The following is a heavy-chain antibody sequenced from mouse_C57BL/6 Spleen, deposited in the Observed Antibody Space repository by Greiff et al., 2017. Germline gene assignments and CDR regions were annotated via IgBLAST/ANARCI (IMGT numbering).Heavy chain of an antibody. J-gene: IGHJ2*01. D-gene: IGHD1-1*01. CDR3: ARFHYALDY. Sequence: VQLQQPGAELVMPGASVKLSCKASGYTFTSYWMHWVKQRPGQGLEWIGEIDPSDSYTNYNQKFKGKSTLTVDKSSSTAYMQLSSLTSEDSAVYYCARFHYALDYWGQGTTLTVSS. CDR2: IDPSDSYT. CDR1: GYTFTSYW. V-gene: IGHV1-69*01.